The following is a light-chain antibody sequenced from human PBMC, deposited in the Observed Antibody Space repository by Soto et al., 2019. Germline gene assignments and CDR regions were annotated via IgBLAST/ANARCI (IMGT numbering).Light chain of an antibody. J-gene: IGKJ2*01. Sequence: EIVMTQSPATLSVSPGERATLSCRASQSVSSNLAWYQQKPGQAPRLLIYGASTRATGIPARFSGSGSGTELALAISSLQSEDIAVYYCQQYNNLYTFGQGTKLEIK. CDR2: GAS. CDR3: QQYNNLYT. CDR1: QSVSSN. V-gene: IGKV3-15*01.